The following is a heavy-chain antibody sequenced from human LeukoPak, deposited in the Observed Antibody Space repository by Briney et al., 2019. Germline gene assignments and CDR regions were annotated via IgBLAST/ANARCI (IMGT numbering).Heavy chain of an antibody. J-gene: IGHJ3*02. Sequence: PGGSLRLSCAASGFTFSSYAMSWVRQAPGKGLEWVSAISGSGGSTYYADSEKGRFTISRDNSKNTLYLQMNSLRAEDTAVYYCAKDLNYDSSGDNDAFDIWGQGTMVTVSS. CDR2: ISGSGGST. CDR1: GFTFSSYA. D-gene: IGHD3-22*01. CDR3: AKDLNYDSSGDNDAFDI. V-gene: IGHV3-23*01.